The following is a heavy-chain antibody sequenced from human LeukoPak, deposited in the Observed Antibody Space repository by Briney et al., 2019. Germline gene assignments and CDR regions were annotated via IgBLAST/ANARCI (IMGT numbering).Heavy chain of an antibody. J-gene: IGHJ4*02. V-gene: IGHV3-15*01. Sequence: GGSLRLSCAASGFTFSNAWMSWVRQAPGKGLEWVGRFRSYTDGGTIDYAAPVKGRFTISRDDSKNTLYLQMNSLKTEDTAVYYCTTVIMGTPKDDDWGQGTLVTVSS. D-gene: IGHD2-8*01. CDR2: FRSYTDGGTI. CDR3: TTVIMGTPKDDD. CDR1: GFTFSNAW.